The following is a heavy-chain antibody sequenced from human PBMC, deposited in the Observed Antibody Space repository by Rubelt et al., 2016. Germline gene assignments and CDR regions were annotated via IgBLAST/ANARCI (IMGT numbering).Heavy chain of an antibody. J-gene: IGHJ6*02. CDR2: INHSGST. CDR3: ARGRRGSSSWLGRDYCGMDV. D-gene: IGHD6-13*01. V-gene: IGHV4-34*01. CDR1: GGSFSGYY. Sequence: QVQLQQWGAGLLKPSETLSLTCAVYGGSFSGYYWSWIRQPPGQGLEWIGEINHSGSTNYNPSLKRRVPISVDTSRTRYSLKLSSVTAADTAVYYCARGRRGSSSWLGRDYCGMDVWGQGTTVTVSS.